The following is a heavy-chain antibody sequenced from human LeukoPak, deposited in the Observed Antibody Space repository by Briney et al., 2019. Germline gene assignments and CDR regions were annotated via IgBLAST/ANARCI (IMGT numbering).Heavy chain of an antibody. Sequence: GGSLRLSCVASEFTFSSYSMISVRQAPGKGLEWISYISNGSGNRYYADSVKGRFTISGDNAKNLLYLQMNNLRADVKSVYYCAKAAKWEFYHYYMDVWGKGTTVAVSS. CDR2: ISNGSGNR. D-gene: IGHD1-26*01. J-gene: IGHJ6*03. CDR3: AKAAKWEFYHYYMDV. V-gene: IGHV3-48*01. CDR1: EFTFSSYS.